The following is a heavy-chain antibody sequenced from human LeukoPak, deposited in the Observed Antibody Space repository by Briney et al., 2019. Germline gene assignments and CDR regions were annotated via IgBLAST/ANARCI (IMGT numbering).Heavy chain of an antibody. CDR1: GGSISSGGYY. CDR3: ARGLRLRWFDY. J-gene: IGHJ4*02. CDR2: IYYSGST. D-gene: IGHD5-12*01. Sequence: SETLSLTCTVSGGSISSGGYYWSWIRQHPGKGLEWIGYIYYSGSTYYNPSLKSRVTISVDTSKIQFSLKLSSVTAADTAVYYCARGLRLRWFDYWGQGTLVTVSS. V-gene: IGHV4-31*03.